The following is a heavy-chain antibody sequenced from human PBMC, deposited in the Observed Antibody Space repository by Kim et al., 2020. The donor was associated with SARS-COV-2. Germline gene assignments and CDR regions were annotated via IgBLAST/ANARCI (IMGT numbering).Heavy chain of an antibody. J-gene: IGHJ4*02. CDR2: IYNSGST. V-gene: IGHV4-30-4*01. CDR1: GGSISSGNYY. Sequence: SETLSLTCTVSGGSISSGNYYWSWIRQPPGKGLEWIGCIYNSGSTSYNPSLKSRVIISGDTSKNQFSLKLNSVTAADTAVYYCAREVVYWGQGILVTVSS. D-gene: IGHD2-15*01. CDR3: AREVVY.